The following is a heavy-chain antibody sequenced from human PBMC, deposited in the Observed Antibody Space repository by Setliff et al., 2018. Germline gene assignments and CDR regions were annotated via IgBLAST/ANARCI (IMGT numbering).Heavy chain of an antibody. CDR1: GGSIGSSF. J-gene: IGHJ2*01. CDR2: KSNRGDT. D-gene: IGHD3-22*01. V-gene: IGHV4-59*01. Sequence: SETLSLTCTVSGGSIGSSFWNWIRQSPGKGLEWIGYKSNRGDTNSNPSLRSRLTMSVDTSKSQFSLNLTSVTAADTAVYFCARAVDSSSYFPFWYFDLWGRGTLGTV. CDR3: ARAVDSSSYFPFWYFDL.